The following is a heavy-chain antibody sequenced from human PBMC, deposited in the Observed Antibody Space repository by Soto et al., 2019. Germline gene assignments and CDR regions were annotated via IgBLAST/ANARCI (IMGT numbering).Heavy chain of an antibody. D-gene: IGHD2-15*01. Sequence: GGSLRLSCAASGFTFSSYAMHWVRQAPGKGLEWVAVISYDGSNKYYADSVKGRFTISRDNSKNTLYLQMNSLRAEDTAVYYCARGGCSGGSCFDPWGQGTLVTVSS. CDR2: ISYDGSNK. V-gene: IGHV3-30-3*01. J-gene: IGHJ5*02. CDR1: GFTFSSYA. CDR3: ARGGCSGGSCFDP.